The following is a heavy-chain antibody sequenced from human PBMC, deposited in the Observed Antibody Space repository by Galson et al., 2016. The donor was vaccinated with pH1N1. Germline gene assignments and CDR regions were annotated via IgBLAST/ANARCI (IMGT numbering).Heavy chain of an antibody. CDR3: ARDRTYSESNTYYDLFDI. J-gene: IGHJ3*02. CDR2: INQHGSKI. D-gene: IGHD3-16*01. Sequence: SLRLSCAATGLVYSDYWMTWVRQAPGKGLEWGGNINQHGSKINYGDSVKGRFTISRDNAKNSLFLQMTSLRADDSAVYYCARDRTYSESNTYYDLFDIWGQGTMVTVSS. CDR1: GLVYSDYW. V-gene: IGHV3-7*03.